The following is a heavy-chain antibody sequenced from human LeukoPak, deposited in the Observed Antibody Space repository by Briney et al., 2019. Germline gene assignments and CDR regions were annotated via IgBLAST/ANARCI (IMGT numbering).Heavy chain of an antibody. CDR1: GYTFTIYG. CDR2: ISAYNGNT. CDR3: ARDFRDDYVWGSYHAPND. J-gene: IGHJ4*02. Sequence: ASVKVSCKPSGYTFTIYGISWVRQAPGQGLEWMGWISAYNGNTNYAQKLQGRVTMTTDTSTSTAYMELRSLRSDDTAVYYCARDFRDDYVWGSYHAPNDWGQGTLVTVSS. V-gene: IGHV1-18*01. D-gene: IGHD3-16*02.